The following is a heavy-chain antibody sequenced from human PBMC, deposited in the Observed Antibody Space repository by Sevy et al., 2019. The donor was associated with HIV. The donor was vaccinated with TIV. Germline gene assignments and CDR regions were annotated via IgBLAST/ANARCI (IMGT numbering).Heavy chain of an antibody. V-gene: IGHV3-30*04. Sequence: GGSLRLSCAASGFTFSSCAMYWVRQAPGKGLEWVAVISYDGRNKYYADSVKGRFTISRDNSKNTMYLQMNSLRAEDTAMYYCARGPVPIAAAGTYFDYWGQATLVTVSS. J-gene: IGHJ4*02. CDR2: ISYDGRNK. CDR1: GFTFSSCA. D-gene: IGHD6-13*01. CDR3: ARGPVPIAAAGTYFDY.